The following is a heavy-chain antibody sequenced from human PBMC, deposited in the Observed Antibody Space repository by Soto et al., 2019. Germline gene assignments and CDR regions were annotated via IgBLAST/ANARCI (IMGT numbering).Heavy chain of an antibody. V-gene: IGHV4-34*01. CDR3: ARDLYGDYVGYNWFDP. CDR1: GGSFVGYY. J-gene: IGHJ5*02. D-gene: IGHD4-17*01. CDR2: INHSGST. Sequence: PSETLSLTCAVYGGSFVGYYCIFSRQPPVKWLEWIVEINHSGSTNYNPSLKSRVTISVDTSKNQFSLKLSSVTAADTAVYYCARDLYGDYVGYNWFDPWGQGTLVTVSS.